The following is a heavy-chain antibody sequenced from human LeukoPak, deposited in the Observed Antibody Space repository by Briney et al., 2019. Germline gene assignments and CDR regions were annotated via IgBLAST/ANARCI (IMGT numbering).Heavy chain of an antibody. D-gene: IGHD5-12*01. CDR1: GGSISRSNW. V-gene: IGHV4-4*02. CDR2: TYHSGST. J-gene: IGHJ4*02. Sequence: PSETLSLTCAVSGGSISRSNWWSWVRQSPGKGLEWIGETYHSGSTNYNPSLKSRVTISVDKSKNQFSLKLSSVTPEDTAVYYCARDSQVATIPFDYWGQGTLVTVSS. CDR3: ARDSQVATIPFDY.